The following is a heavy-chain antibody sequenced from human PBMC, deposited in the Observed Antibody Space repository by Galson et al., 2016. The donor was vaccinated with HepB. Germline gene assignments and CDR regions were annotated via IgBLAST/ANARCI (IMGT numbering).Heavy chain of an antibody. D-gene: IGHD3-3*01. V-gene: IGHV3-7*05. CDR2: IKQDGSEK. CDR3: ARDITAYDFLLY. CDR1: GFSFSLYW. J-gene: IGHJ4*02. Sequence: SLRLSCAASGFSFSLYWMSWVRQAPGKGLEWVANIKQDGSEKHYVGSVKGRFTISRDNARNSLYLEVNSLSADDTAVYYCARDITAYDFLLYWGQGTLVTVSS.